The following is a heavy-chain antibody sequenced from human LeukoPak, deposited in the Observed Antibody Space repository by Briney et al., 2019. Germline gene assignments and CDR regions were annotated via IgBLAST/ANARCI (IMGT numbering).Heavy chain of an antibody. Sequence: SETLSLTCTVSGGSISSYYWSWIRQPPGKGLEWIGYIYYSGSTNYNPSLKSRVTISVDTSKNQFSLKLSSVTAADTAVYYCARVSGDYYYYYMDVWGKGTTVTVSS. CDR3: ARVSGDYYYYYMDV. CDR1: GGSISSYY. J-gene: IGHJ6*03. V-gene: IGHV4-59*01. CDR2: IYYSGST.